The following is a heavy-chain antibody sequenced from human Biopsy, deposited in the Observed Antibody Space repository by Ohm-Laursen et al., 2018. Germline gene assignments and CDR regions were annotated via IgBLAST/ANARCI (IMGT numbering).Heavy chain of an antibody. Sequence: SLRPSCAASGFTFTSYAMHWVRQAPGKGLAWVAVISYDGSGEYYADSLQGRFIISRDNPKNTVDLQMNSLRAEDTAVYFCARDGKRWDYSTYFSWHFDLWGRGTLGTVSS. J-gene: IGHJ2*01. CDR2: ISYDGSGE. CDR1: GFTFTSYA. D-gene: IGHD4-11*01. V-gene: IGHV3-30*03. CDR3: ARDGKRWDYSTYFSWHFDL.